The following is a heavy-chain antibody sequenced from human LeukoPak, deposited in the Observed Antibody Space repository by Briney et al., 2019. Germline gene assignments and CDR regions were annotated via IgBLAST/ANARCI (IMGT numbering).Heavy chain of an antibody. CDR3: ARDGPIAARPTQNWFDP. J-gene: IGHJ5*02. D-gene: IGHD6-6*01. Sequence: GGSLRLSCAASGFTFSSYSMNWVRQAPGKGLEWVSSISSSSSYIYYADSVKGRFTISRDNAKNSLYLQMNSLRAEDTAVYYCARDGPIAARPTQNWFDPWGQGTLVTVSS. CDR1: GFTFSSYS. CDR2: ISSSSSYI. V-gene: IGHV3-21*01.